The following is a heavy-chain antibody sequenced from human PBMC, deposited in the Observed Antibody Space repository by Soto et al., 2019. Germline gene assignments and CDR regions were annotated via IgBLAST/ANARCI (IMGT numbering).Heavy chain of an antibody. CDR3: ARAPGVSVRGVIGPRGYYYYGMDV. CDR1: GGTFSSYA. D-gene: IGHD3-10*01. J-gene: IGHJ6*02. CDR2: IIPIFDTA. Sequence: ASVKVSCKASGGTFSSYAISWVRQAPGQGLEWMGGIIPIFDTANYAQKFQGRVTITADESTSTAYMELSSLRSEDTAVYYCARAPGVSVRGVIGPRGYYYYGMDVWGQGTTVTVSS. V-gene: IGHV1-69*13.